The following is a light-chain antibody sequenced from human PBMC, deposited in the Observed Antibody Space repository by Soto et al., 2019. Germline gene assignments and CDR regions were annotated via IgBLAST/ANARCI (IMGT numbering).Light chain of an antibody. CDR3: QQYNSYPIS. CDR2: KAS. Sequence: DIQMTQSPSTLSASVGDRVTITCRASQSISDWLAWYQQKPGKAPKLLIYKASGLESGVPSRLSGSGSGTEFTLTITSLQPDDFATYYCQQYNSYPISFCQGTRVEIK. J-gene: IGKJ5*01. CDR1: QSISDW. V-gene: IGKV1-5*03.